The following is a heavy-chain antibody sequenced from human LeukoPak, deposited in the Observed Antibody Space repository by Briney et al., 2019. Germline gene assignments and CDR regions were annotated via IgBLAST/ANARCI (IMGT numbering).Heavy chain of an antibody. D-gene: IGHD3-3*01. CDR1: GFTFSSYG. V-gene: IGHV3-7*01. J-gene: IGHJ3*01. CDR2: IKEDGSEI. Sequence: PGRSLRLSCAASGFTFSSYGMHWVRQAPGKVLELVVNIKEDGSEIYYVDSVKGRFTISRDNAKNSLYLQMNSLRAEDTAVYYCARVGDFWNGYTNHDAFDVWGQGTMVTVSS. CDR3: ARVGDFWNGYTNHDAFDV.